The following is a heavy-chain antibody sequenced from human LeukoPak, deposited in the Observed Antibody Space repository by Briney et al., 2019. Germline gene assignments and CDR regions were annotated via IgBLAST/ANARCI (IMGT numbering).Heavy chain of an antibody. D-gene: IGHD5-12*01. J-gene: IGHJ4*02. CDR3: AREGYSGYDFLGYFDY. Sequence: GSSVKVSCKASGGTFSSYAISWVRQAPGQGLDWMGGIIPIFGTANYAQKFQGRVTITADESTSTAYMELSSLRSEDTAVYYCAREGYSGYDFLGYFDYWGQGTLVTVSS. CDR2: IIPIFGTA. V-gene: IGHV1-69*01. CDR1: GGTFSSYA.